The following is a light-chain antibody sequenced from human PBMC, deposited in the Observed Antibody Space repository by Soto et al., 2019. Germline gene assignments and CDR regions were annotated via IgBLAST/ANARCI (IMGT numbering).Light chain of an antibody. CDR2: RAS. CDR3: EQSESTLTYT. V-gene: IGKV1-39*01. CDR1: RNISSD. Sequence: IQMTQSPSSLSASVGDRVTLSCRASRNISSDLNWYQLKPGKAPKLLIYRASTLQNGVPSRFSGSGSATDFTLTITTLQPEDVATYSGEQSESTLTYTFGQGTKVESK. J-gene: IGKJ2*01.